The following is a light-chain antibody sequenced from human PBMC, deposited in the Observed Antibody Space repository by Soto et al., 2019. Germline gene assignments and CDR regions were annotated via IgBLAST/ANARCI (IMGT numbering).Light chain of an antibody. CDR1: QSISSY. Sequence: DIQMTQSPSSLSASVGDRVTITCRASQSISSYLNWYQQKPGKAPKLLIYAASSLQSGVPSRFSGSGSGTDFTFTISSLQPEDFATYYCQKSYSTPPAFGQGTKLEIK. V-gene: IGKV1-39*01. CDR2: AAS. CDR3: QKSYSTPPA. J-gene: IGKJ2*01.